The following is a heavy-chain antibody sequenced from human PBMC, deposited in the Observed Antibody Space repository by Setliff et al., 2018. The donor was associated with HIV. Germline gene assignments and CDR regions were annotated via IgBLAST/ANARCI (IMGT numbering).Heavy chain of an antibody. CDR3: VRGYCSSTTCYDDYYYMDV. CDR2: IFYTGST. CDR1: GGSITSSTYY. Sequence: PSETLSLTCTVSGGSITSSTYYWGWIRQPPGKGLEWIAYIFYTGSTNYNPSLKSRVTISVDTSKNQFFLKLSSVTAADTAVYYCVRGYCSSTTCYDDYYYMDVWGKGSTVTVSS. D-gene: IGHD2-2*01. J-gene: IGHJ6*03. V-gene: IGHV4-61*05.